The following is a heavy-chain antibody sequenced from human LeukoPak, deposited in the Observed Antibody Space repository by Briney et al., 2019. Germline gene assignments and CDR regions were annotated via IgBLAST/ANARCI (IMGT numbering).Heavy chain of an antibody. CDR1: GGSISSYY. J-gene: IGHJ4*02. Sequence: PSGTLSLTCTVSGGSISSYYWSWIRQPPGKGLEWIGDIYYSGSTNYNPSLKSRVTISVDTSKNQFSLKLSSVTAAYTAVYYCARDVRGVTADYWGQGTLVTVSS. V-gene: IGHV4-59*12. CDR3: ARDVRGVTADY. D-gene: IGHD3-10*01. CDR2: IYYSGST.